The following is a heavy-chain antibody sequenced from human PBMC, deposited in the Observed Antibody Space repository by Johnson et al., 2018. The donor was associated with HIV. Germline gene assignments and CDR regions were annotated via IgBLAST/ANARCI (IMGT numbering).Heavy chain of an antibody. Sequence: EVQLVESGGDLVQPGGSLRLSCAASGFTVSNNYMNWVRQTPGKGLEWVSVVHRDGRIYYAASVKGRFMISRDNSKNTLYLQMNSLRAEDTAVYYCAKEFRLGYPPQIDAFDIWGQGTMVTVSS. CDR2: VHRDGRI. CDR3: AKEFRLGYPPQIDAFDI. D-gene: IGHD3-9*01. V-gene: IGHV3-66*01. J-gene: IGHJ3*02. CDR1: GFTVSNNY.